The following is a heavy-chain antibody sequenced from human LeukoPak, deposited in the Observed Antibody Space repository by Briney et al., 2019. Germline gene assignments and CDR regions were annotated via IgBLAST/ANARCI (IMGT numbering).Heavy chain of an antibody. CDR2: IIPIFGTA. V-gene: IGHV1-69*01. CDR1: GGTFSSYA. CDR3: ARVFAVGDTATVYYFDY. D-gene: IGHD5-18*01. J-gene: IGHJ4*02. Sequence: GSSVKVSCKASGGTFSSYAISWVRQAPGQGLEWMGGIIPIFGTANYAQKFQGRVTITADESTSTAYMELSSLRSEDTAVYYCARVFAVGDTATVYYFDYWGQGTLVTVSS.